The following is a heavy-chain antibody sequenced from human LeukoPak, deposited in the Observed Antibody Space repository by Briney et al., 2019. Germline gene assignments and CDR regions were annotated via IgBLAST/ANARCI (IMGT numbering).Heavy chain of an antibody. Sequence: GSLRLSCAASGFTFSNTWMTWVRQAPEKGLEWVGRIKNKPDGGTTDYAAPVKGRFTISRDDSINTLYLQMNSLKTEDTAFYYCTTVGVATSGFFGPWGQGTLVTVSS. CDR1: GFTFSNTW. D-gene: IGHD5-12*01. J-gene: IGHJ5*02. CDR2: IKNKPDGGTT. V-gene: IGHV3-15*05. CDR3: TTVGVATSGFFGP.